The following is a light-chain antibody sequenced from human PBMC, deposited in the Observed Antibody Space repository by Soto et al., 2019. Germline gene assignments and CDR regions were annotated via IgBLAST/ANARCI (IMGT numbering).Light chain of an antibody. V-gene: IGLV4-69*01. CDR3: QTWGTGICV. J-gene: IGLJ2*01. Sequence: QPVLTQSPSASASLGASVKLTCTLSSGHSSYAIAGHQQQPEKGPRSLMKLNSDGSHSKGDGLPDRFSGSNSGTERYLTIAIHQDEDEDDYYCQTWGTGICVFGGGTKLTVL. CDR2: LNSDGSH. CDR1: SGHSSYA.